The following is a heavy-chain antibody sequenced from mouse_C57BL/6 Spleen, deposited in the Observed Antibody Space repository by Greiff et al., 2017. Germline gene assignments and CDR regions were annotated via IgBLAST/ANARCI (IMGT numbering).Heavy chain of an antibody. V-gene: IGHV1-62-2*01. J-gene: IGHJ3*01. CDR1: GYTFTEYT. CDR2: FYPGSGSI. Sequence: VQLQQSGAELARPGASVKLSCKASGYTFTEYTIHWVKQRSGQGLEWIGWFYPGSGSIKYNEKFKDKATLTADKSSSTVYMELSRLTSEDSAVYFCARHEGGVYYDYDGAWFAYWGQGTLVTVSA. CDR3: ARHEGGVYYDYDGAWFAY. D-gene: IGHD2-4*01.